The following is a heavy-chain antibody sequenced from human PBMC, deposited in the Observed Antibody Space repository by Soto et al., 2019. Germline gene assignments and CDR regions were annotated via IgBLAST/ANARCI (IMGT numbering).Heavy chain of an antibody. J-gene: IGHJ6*02. CDR2: IYYSGST. D-gene: IGHD4-17*01. CDR1: GGSISSGGYY. V-gene: IGHV4-31*03. Sequence: QVQLQESGPGLVKPSQTLSLTCTVSGGSISSGGYYWSWIRQHPGKGLEWIGYIYYSGSTYYNPSLKSRVTISVVTSKNQFSLKLSSVTAADTAVYYCARDLSYGDTLGYYGMDVWGQGTTVTVSS. CDR3: ARDLSYGDTLGYYGMDV.